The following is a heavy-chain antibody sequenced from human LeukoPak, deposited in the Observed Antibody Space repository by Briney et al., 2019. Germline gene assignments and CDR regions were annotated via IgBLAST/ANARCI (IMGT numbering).Heavy chain of an antibody. Sequence: PGGSLRLSCAASGFTFSDYYMSWIRQAPGKGLEWVSYISSSGSTIYYADSVKGRFTISRDNAKNSLYLQMNGLRAEDTAVYYCAKAVVVAAIPHYFDYWGQGTLVTVSS. CDR1: GFTFSDYY. V-gene: IGHV3-11*01. CDR2: ISSSGSTI. CDR3: AKAVVVAAIPHYFDY. J-gene: IGHJ4*02. D-gene: IGHD2-15*01.